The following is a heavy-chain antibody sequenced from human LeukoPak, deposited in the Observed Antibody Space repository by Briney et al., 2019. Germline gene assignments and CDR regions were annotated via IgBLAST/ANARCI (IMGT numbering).Heavy chain of an antibody. J-gene: IGHJ4*02. Sequence: ASVKVSCKASGYTFTVYYMHWVRQAPGQGLEWMGWINPNSGGTNYAQKFQGRLTMTRDTSISTAYMELSSLSSDDTAVYYCARGGYCSGAACYHLPDFWGQGTLVTVSS. V-gene: IGHV1-2*02. D-gene: IGHD2-15*01. CDR3: ARGGYCSGAACYHLPDF. CDR1: GYTFTVYY. CDR2: INPNSGGT.